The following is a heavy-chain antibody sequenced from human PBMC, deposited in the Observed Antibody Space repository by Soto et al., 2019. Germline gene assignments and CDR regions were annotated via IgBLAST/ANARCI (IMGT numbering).Heavy chain of an antibody. CDR2: ISSSGSTI. J-gene: IGHJ4*02. D-gene: IGHD6-13*01. CDR3: ASVDAYSSSWFDY. V-gene: IGHV3-11*01. CDR1: GFPFSNYY. Sequence: QVQLVESGGGLVKPGGSLRLSCAASGFPFSNYYMSWIRQAPGKGLEWVAYISSSGSTIYYADSVKGRFTISRDNAKNSLYLQMYRLRAEDTAVDYCASVDAYSSSWFDYWGQGTLVTVSS.